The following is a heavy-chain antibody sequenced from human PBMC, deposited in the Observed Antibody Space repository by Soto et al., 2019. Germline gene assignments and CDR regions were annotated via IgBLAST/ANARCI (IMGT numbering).Heavy chain of an antibody. Sequence: PSETLSLTCSVSGDSVTSDTYYWGWIRQPPGRELEWIGYFFYSENTYYNPSLKSRVTISVDSSKNHFFLNLNSVTAADSAIYYCVRGRGYSTGYFDYWGQGSQVTVSS. D-gene: IGHD3-3*01. V-gene: IGHV4-39*02. CDR3: VRGRGYSTGYFDY. J-gene: IGHJ4*02. CDR2: FFYSENT. CDR1: GDSVTSDTYY.